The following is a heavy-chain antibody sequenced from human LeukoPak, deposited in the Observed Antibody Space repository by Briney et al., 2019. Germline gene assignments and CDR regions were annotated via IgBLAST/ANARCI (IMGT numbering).Heavy chain of an antibody. CDR2: ISANGGET. CDR1: GFTFSIYA. CDR3: AKRYYDFPLDY. V-gene: IGHV3-23*01. D-gene: IGHD3-3*01. Sequence: GGSLRLSCAASGFTFSIYAMNRVRQAPGKGLEWVSSISANGGETHYADSVKGRFTISRDNSKNTLYLQINNPRVEDTAVYYCAKRYYDFPLDYWGQGTLATVSS. J-gene: IGHJ4*02.